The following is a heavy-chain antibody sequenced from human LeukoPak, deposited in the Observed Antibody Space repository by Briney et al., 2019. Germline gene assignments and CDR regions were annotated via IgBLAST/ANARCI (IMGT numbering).Heavy chain of an antibody. J-gene: IGHJ4*02. D-gene: IGHD1-20*01. CDR3: ARGGKWVTGIIDY. CDR1: GFTFSSYA. CDR2: ISYDGSNK. V-gene: IGHV3-30*04. Sequence: GRSLRLSCAASGFTFSSYAMHWVRQAPGKGLEWVAVISYDGSNKYYADSVKGRFTISRDNSKNTLYLRMNSLRAEDTAVYYCARGGKWVTGIIDYWGQGTLVTVSS.